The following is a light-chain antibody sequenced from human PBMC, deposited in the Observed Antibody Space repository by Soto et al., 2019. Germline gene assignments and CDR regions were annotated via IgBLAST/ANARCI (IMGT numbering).Light chain of an antibody. CDR2: GAS. Sequence: EIVMTQSPATLSVSPGERATLSCRASQSVSNNLAWYQQKPGQAPRLLISGASTRATGIPARFSASGYGTEFTLTISSLQSEDVAVYYCQQYYNWPPLTFGGGTKVEIK. CDR1: QSVSNN. V-gene: IGKV3-15*01. CDR3: QQYYNWPPLT. J-gene: IGKJ4*01.